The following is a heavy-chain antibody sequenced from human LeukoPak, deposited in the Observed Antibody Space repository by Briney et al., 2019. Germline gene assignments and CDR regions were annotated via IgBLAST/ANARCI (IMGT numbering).Heavy chain of an antibody. Sequence: GGSLRLSCVGSGFTFSSHAMSWVRQAPEKGLEWVSGIYESGQTTHYADSVKGRFSISRDNSKNTLYLQMDSLGGEDTAIYYCAKDYRIGYSDHFDYWGQGALVTVSS. CDR2: IYESGQTT. CDR3: AKDYRIGYSDHFDY. D-gene: IGHD2-21*01. J-gene: IGHJ4*02. CDR1: GFTFSSHA. V-gene: IGHV3-23*01.